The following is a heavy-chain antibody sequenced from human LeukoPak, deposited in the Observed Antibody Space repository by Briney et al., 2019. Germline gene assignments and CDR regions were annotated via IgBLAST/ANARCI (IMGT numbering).Heavy chain of an antibody. CDR2: ISYDGSNK. Sequence: QAGGSLRLSCAASGFTFSSYAMHWVRQAPGKGLEWVAVISYDGSNKYYADSMKGRFTISRDNSKNTLYLQMNSLRAEDTAVYYCARDYGDLDYYYGMDVWGKGTTVTVSS. D-gene: IGHD2-21*02. J-gene: IGHJ6*04. CDR3: ARDYGDLDYYYGMDV. V-gene: IGHV3-30*04. CDR1: GFTFSSYA.